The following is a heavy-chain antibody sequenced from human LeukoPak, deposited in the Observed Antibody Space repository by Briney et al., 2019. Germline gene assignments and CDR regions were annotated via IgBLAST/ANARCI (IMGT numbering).Heavy chain of an antibody. CDR3: AAVPNANAWYWDDAFDI. CDR1: GFTFTTSA. Sequence: GTSVKVSCKASGFTFTTSAVQWVRQARGQRLEWIGRIVVGSGNTDHAQKFQGRLTITRDISTSTAYMELSSLTSDDTAVYYCAAVPNANAWYWDDAFDIWGQGTMVTVSS. CDR2: IVVGSGNT. V-gene: IGHV1-58*01. D-gene: IGHD2-8*02. J-gene: IGHJ3*02.